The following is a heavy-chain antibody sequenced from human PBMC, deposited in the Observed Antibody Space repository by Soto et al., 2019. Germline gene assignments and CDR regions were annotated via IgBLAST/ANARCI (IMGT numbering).Heavy chain of an antibody. CDR1: GGTFSSYA. D-gene: IGHD3-22*01. Sequence: SLKVSCKASGGTFSSYAIIWVRQAPGQGLEWMGGIIPIFGTANYAQKFQGRVTITADKSTSTAYMELSSLRSEDTAVYYCARDQRGGYYDSSENWFDPWGQGTLVNVSS. CDR3: ARDQRGGYYDSSENWFDP. J-gene: IGHJ5*02. CDR2: IIPIFGTA. V-gene: IGHV1-69*06.